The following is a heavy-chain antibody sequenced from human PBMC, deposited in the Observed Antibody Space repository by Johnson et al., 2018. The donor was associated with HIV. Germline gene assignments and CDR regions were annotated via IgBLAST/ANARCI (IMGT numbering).Heavy chain of an antibody. CDR2: ISGSGGTI. CDR1: GFTFSDYY. D-gene: IGHD6-19*01. V-gene: IGHV3-11*04. CDR3: ARVQRSGWFHTDAFDL. J-gene: IGHJ3*01. Sequence: QVQLVESGGGVVQPGRSLRLSCAASGFTFSDYYMTWIRQAPGKGLEWVSYISGSGGTIYSADSVQGRFTISRDNARNSLYLQMSSLRSDDTAVYFCARVQRSGWFHTDAFDLWGQGTMVTVSP.